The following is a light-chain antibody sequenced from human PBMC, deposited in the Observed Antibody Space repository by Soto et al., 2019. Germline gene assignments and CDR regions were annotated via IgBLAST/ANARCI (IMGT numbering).Light chain of an antibody. J-gene: IGKJ4*01. CDR3: QHRNNWPLT. V-gene: IGKV3-11*01. CDR1: QSVGAT. CDR2: DVS. Sequence: EIVLTQSPATLSLSPGDRATLSCRASQSVGATLGWYQQKRGQPPRLVIYDVSNRATAIPDRFSGSGSGTDFTLTISSLEPEDFAVYYCQHRNNWPLTFGGGTKVEIK.